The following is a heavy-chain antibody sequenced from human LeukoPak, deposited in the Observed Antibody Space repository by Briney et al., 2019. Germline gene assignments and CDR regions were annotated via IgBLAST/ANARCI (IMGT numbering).Heavy chain of an antibody. CDR1: GGSISSSNYY. J-gene: IGHJ5*02. D-gene: IGHD2-2*01. CDR3: ARHSSSTSCYFLP. Sequence: SETLSLTCTVSGGSISSSNYYWGWIRQPPGKGLEWIGSIYCSGSTYYNPSLKSRVTISADTSKNQFSLKLSSVTAADTAVYYCARHSSSTSCYFLPWGQGTLVTVSS. V-gene: IGHV4-39*01. CDR2: IYCSGST.